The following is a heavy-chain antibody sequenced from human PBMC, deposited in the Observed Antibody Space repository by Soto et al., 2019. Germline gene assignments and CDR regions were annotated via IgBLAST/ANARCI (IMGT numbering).Heavy chain of an antibody. Sequence: LRLSCAASGFTVSSNYMSWVRQAPGKGLEWVSVIYSGGSTYYADSVKGRFTISRDNSKNTLYLQMNSLRAEDTAVYYCARDLRFQGHDYADYLGYGMDVWGQGTTVTVSS. CDR1: GFTVSSNY. J-gene: IGHJ6*02. CDR3: ARDLRFQGHDYADYLGYGMDV. D-gene: IGHD4-17*01. V-gene: IGHV3-53*01. CDR2: IYSGGST.